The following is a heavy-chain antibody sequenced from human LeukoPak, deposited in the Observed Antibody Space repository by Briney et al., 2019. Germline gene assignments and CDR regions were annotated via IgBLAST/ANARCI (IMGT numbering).Heavy chain of an antibody. CDR1: VGSISSDY. V-gene: IGHV4-59*01. J-gene: IGHJ4*02. CDR3: ARVDTAMALFDY. D-gene: IGHD5-18*01. Sequence: PSESLSLTRTVSVGSISSDYSSWIRPPPGKGVGWVGYIYYSGSTNYNPPLKSRFTISVDTSKNQFSLKLSSVTAADTAVYYGARVDTAMALFDYWGQGTLVTVSS. CDR2: IYYSGST.